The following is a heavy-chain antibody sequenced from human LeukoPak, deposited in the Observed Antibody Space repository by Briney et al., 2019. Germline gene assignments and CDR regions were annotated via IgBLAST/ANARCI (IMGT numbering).Heavy chain of an antibody. D-gene: IGHD3-10*01. CDR2: ISGSGGST. J-gene: IGHJ4*02. CDR3: AKKLFTGMGFYFDS. Sequence: PGGSLRLSCAASGFTFSNFAMSWVRQAPGKGLEWVSAISGSGGSTYYADSVKGRFTISRDNSNNTLYLQMSSLRAGDTAVFDWAKKLFTGMGFYFDSWGQGTLVTVSS. V-gene: IGHV3-23*01. CDR1: GFTFSNFA.